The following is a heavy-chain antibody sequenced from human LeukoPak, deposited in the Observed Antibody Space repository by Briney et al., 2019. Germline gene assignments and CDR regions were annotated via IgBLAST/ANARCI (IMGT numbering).Heavy chain of an antibody. D-gene: IGHD2-15*01. V-gene: IGHV3-7*01. CDR2: IKQDGSEK. J-gene: IGHJ4*02. CDR3: ARVVVVVATMDYFDY. CDR1: GFTFSSYW. Sequence: PGGSLRLSCAASGFTFSSYWMSWVRQAPGKGLEWVANIKQDGSEKYYVDSVKGRFTISRDNAKNSLYLQMNSLRAEDTAVYYCARVVVVVATMDYFDYWGQGTLVTVSS.